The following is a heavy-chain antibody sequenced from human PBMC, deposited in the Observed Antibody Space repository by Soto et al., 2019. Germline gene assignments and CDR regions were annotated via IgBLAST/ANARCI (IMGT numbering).Heavy chain of an antibody. J-gene: IGHJ6*02. V-gene: IGHV1-46*01. CDR3: AREEMATLHYYHYGMDV. CDR1: GYTFTSYY. D-gene: IGHD5-12*01. Sequence: QVQLVQSGAEVKKPGASVKVSCKASGYTFTSYYMHWVRQAPGQGLEWMGIINPSGGSTSYAQKFQGRVTMTRDTSTSTVYVELSSLRSEDTAVYYCAREEMATLHYYHYGMDVWGQGTTVTVSS. CDR2: INPSGGST.